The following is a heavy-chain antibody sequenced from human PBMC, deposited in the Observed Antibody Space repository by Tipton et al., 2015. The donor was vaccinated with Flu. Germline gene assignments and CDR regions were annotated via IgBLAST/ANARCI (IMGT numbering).Heavy chain of an antibody. D-gene: IGHD3-10*01. CDR2: IYTTGST. V-gene: IGHV4-61*02. J-gene: IGHJ4*02. Sequence: TLSLTCTVSGGSISSGSYYWSWIRQPAGKGLEWIGRIYTTGSTNYNPSLKSRVTISADTSKNKFSLELRSVTAADTAVYYCARIYYYGSGDYYLDSSGQGTLVTVSS. CDR3: ARIYYYGSGDYYLDS. CDR1: GGSISSGSYY.